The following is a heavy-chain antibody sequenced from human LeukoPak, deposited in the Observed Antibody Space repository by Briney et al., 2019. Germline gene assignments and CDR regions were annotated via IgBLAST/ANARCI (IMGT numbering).Heavy chain of an antibody. Sequence: RGSLRLSCAASGFTFSSYAMSWVRQAPGKGLEWVSAISGSGGSTYYADSVKGRFTISRDNSKNTLYLQMNSLRAEDTAVYYCAKVKMPSGAFDYWGQGTLVTVSS. CDR3: AKVKMPSGAFDY. V-gene: IGHV3-23*01. J-gene: IGHJ4*02. D-gene: IGHD2-15*01. CDR2: ISGSGGST. CDR1: GFTFSSYA.